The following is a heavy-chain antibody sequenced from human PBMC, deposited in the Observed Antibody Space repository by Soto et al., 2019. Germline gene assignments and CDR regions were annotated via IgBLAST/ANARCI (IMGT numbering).Heavy chain of an antibody. J-gene: IGHJ6*02. D-gene: IGHD2-15*01. Sequence: EVQLVESGGGLVQPGGSLRLSCAASGFTFSSYWMHWVRQAPGKGLVWVSRINSDGNSTSYADSVKGRFTISRDNAKNSLYLQMNSLRAEDTAVYYCARPPYCSGGSCYFYYYGMDVWGQGTTVTVSS. V-gene: IGHV3-74*01. CDR2: INSDGNST. CDR3: ARPPYCSGGSCYFYYYGMDV. CDR1: GFTFSSYW.